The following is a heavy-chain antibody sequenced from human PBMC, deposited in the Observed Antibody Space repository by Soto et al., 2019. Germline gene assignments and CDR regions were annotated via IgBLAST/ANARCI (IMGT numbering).Heavy chain of an antibody. V-gene: IGHV4-31*03. D-gene: IGHD6-6*01. Sequence: SETLSLTCTFSGGSISSGGYYWSWIRQHPGKGREWTAHIYYSGSTYYNPSLKSRVTISVDTSKNQFSLKLSSVTAADTAVYYCAREPDDSSSPAGYISYSYYYGMDVWGQGTPVTVSS. CDR2: IYYSGST. CDR3: AREPDDSSSPAGYISYSYYYGMDV. J-gene: IGHJ6*01. CDR1: GGSISSGGYY.